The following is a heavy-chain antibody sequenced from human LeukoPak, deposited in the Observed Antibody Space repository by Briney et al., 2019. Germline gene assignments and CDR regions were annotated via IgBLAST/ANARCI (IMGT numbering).Heavy chain of an antibody. J-gene: IGHJ4*02. D-gene: IGHD1-26*01. V-gene: IGHV1-18*04. Sequence: ASVKVSCKASGYTFTSYYMHWVRQAPGQGLEWMGWISAYNGNTNCAQKLQGRVTMTTDTSTSTAYMELRSLRSDDTAVYYCARGRWATSLDYWGQGTLVTVSS. CDR1: GYTFTSYY. CDR3: ARGRWATSLDY. CDR2: ISAYNGNT.